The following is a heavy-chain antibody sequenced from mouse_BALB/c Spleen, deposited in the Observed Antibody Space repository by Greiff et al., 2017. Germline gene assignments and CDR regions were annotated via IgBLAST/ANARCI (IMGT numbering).Heavy chain of an antibody. D-gene: IGHD2-2*01. CDR1: GFTFSSYG. J-gene: IGHJ4*01. Sequence: EVKLVESGGGLVQPGGSLKLSCAASGFTFSSYGMPWVRQTPDKRLELVATINSNGGSTYYPDSVKGRFTISRDNAKNTLYLPMSSLKSEDTAMYYGARVYGFLYAMDYWGQGTSVTVSS. CDR2: INSNGGST. V-gene: IGHV5-6-3*01. CDR3: ARVYGFLYAMDY.